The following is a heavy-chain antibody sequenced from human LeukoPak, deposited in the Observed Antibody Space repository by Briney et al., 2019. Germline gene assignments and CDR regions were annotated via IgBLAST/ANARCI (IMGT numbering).Heavy chain of an antibody. CDR1: GGTFSSYA. CDR3: ARDLAEYYDILTGYYPQGFDY. CDR2: IIPILGIA. D-gene: IGHD3-9*01. Sequence: SVKVSCKASGGTFSSYAISWVREAPGQGLEWMGRIIPILGIANYAQKFQGRVTITADKSTSTAYMELSSLRSEDTAVYYCARDLAEYYDILTGYYPQGFDYWGQGTLVTVSS. V-gene: IGHV1-69*04. J-gene: IGHJ4*02.